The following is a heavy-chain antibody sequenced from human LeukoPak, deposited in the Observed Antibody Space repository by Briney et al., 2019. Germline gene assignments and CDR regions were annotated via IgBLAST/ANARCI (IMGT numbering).Heavy chain of an antibody. J-gene: IGHJ3*02. CDR1: GGSISSYY. Sequence: SETLSLTCTVSGGSISSYYWSWIRQPPGKGLEWIGYIYYSGSTNYNPSLKSRVTISVDTSKNQFSLKLSSVTAADTAVYYCAKVLSYYYDRSGSPHAFDMWGQGTMVTVSS. CDR2: IYYSGST. CDR3: AKVLSYYYDRSGSPHAFDM. V-gene: IGHV4-59*01. D-gene: IGHD3-22*01.